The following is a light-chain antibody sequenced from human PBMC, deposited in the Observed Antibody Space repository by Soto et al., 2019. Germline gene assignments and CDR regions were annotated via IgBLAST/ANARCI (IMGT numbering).Light chain of an antibody. CDR1: ESINRW. CDR3: QHNKPYSTWT. Sequence: DIQMTQSPSTLSASVGERVTINCRASESINRWLAWYQLKPGQAPKLLIYDASTLHSEIPSRFRGSGSGTEFVLTISGLQPDDFATYFCQHNKPYSTWTFGHGTKV. J-gene: IGKJ1*01. CDR2: DAS. V-gene: IGKV1-5*01.